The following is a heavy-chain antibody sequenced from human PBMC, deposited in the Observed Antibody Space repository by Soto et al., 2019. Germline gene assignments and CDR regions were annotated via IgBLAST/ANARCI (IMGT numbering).Heavy chain of an antibody. CDR1: VASFSGYY. V-gene: IGHV4-34*01. CDR3: ARGHSQSGYES. Sequence: WETLSLTCSFYVASFSGYYWSCIRHSPGKGLEWIGEIHHSGSTHYNPSLKSRLTFSIDESQSQFYMMLTSVTAADTALYFCARGHSQSGYESWGQGSLVIGSS. CDR2: IHHSGST. D-gene: IGHD2-15*01. J-gene: IGHJ5*02.